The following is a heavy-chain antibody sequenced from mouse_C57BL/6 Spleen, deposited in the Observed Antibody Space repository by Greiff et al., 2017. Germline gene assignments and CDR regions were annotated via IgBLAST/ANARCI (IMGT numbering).Heavy chain of an antibody. Sequence: EVKVVESGGGLVQPKGSLKLSCAASGFSFNTYAMNWVRQAPGKGLEWVARIRSKSNNYATYYADSVKDRFTISRDDSESMLYLQMNNLKTEDTAMYYCVRHPIYYYGSSYFDVWGTGTTVTVSS. CDR3: VRHPIYYYGSSYFDV. CDR1: GFSFNTYA. CDR2: IRSKSNNYAT. D-gene: IGHD1-1*01. V-gene: IGHV10-1*01. J-gene: IGHJ1*03.